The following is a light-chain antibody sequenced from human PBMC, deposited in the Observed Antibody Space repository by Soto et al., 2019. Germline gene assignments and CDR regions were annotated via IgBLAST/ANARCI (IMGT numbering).Light chain of an antibody. V-gene: IGLV3-1*01. CDR3: QAWDNKVV. J-gene: IGLJ2*01. Sequence: SYELTQPPSVSVSHGQTVSITCSGDKLGDKYASGYQQKQGQFPILVIYQDTKRPSGIPERFSGSSSGNTATRTFSGTQDRDEANYHCQAWDNKVVFGGGTKLTVL. CDR2: QDT. CDR1: KLGDKY.